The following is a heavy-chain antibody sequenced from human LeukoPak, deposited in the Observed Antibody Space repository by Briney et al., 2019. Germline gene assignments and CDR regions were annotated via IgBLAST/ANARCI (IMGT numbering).Heavy chain of an antibody. J-gene: IGHJ6*03. D-gene: IGHD1-1*01. CDR2: IRYDGSNK. CDR1: GFTFSSYG. CDR3: ARGAGSLDGDYYYYYMDV. Sequence: GGSLRLSCAASGFTFSSYGMHWVRQAPGKGLEWVAFIRYDGSNKYYADSVKGRFTVSRDNSKNTLYLQMNSLRAEDTAVYYCARGAGSLDGDYYYYYMDVWGKGTTVTISS. V-gene: IGHV3-30*02.